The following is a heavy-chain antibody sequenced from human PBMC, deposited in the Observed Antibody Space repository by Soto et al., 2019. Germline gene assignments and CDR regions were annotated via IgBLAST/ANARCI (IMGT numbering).Heavy chain of an antibody. CDR1: GGSFSGYY. J-gene: IGHJ5*02. CDR3: ARDKVNCSGGSCYSSGWFDP. CDR2: INHSGST. Sequence: QVQLQQWGAGLLKPSETLSLTCAVYGGSFSGYYWSWIRQPPGKGLEWIGEINHSGSTNYNPSHKSRVTISVDTSKNQFSLKLSSVTAADTAVYYCARDKVNCSGGSCYSSGWFDPWGQGTLVTVSS. V-gene: IGHV4-34*01. D-gene: IGHD2-15*01.